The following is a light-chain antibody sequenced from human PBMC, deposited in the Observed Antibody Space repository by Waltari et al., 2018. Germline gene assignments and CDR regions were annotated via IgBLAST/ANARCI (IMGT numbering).Light chain of an antibody. CDR2: GST. CDR1: GPHLGAAFD. V-gene: IGLV1-40*01. Sequence: QSVLTQPPSVSGAPAQTVTISCTGSGPHLGAAFDAHWYQQVPRAAPKLLIYGSTSRPLGVPDRFFGSTSGTSASLAITGLQAEDEAVYYCQSYDTSLTVVFGGGTKLTVL. J-gene: IGLJ3*02. CDR3: QSYDTSLTVV.